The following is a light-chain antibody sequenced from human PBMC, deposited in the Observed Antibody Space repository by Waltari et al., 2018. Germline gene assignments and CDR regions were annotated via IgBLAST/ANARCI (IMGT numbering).Light chain of an antibody. Sequence: SDVLTQPPSVSVAPGETASITWGGSNLAYKSVHWYQQKPGQTPVRVIYYDTDRPSGIPGRCSGSNSQNPATLTISRVEAEDEADSYCQVWDGGGHPAVVVGGGTTLTVL. CDR3: QVWDGGGHPAVV. J-gene: IGLJ2*01. CDR2: YDT. CDR1: NLAYKS. V-gene: IGLV3-21*04.